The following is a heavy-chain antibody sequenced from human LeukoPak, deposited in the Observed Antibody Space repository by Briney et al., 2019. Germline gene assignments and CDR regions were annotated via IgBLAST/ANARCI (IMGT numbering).Heavy chain of an antibody. V-gene: IGHV1-18*01. D-gene: IGHD6-19*01. CDR1: GYTFTSYG. J-gene: IGHJ6*03. CDR2: ISAYNGNT. Sequence: ASVKVSCKASGYTFTSYGISWVRQAPGQGLEWMGWISAYNGNTNYAQKLQGRVTMTTDTSTSTAYMELRSLRSDDTAVYYCARAQGSGWSNYYYYMDVWGKGTTVTISS. CDR3: ARAQGSGWSNYYYYMDV.